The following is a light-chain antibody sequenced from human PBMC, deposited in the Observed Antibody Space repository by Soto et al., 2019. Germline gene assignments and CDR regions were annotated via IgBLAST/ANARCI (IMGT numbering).Light chain of an antibody. CDR2: GAS. J-gene: IGKJ3*01. CDR1: QSVSSNY. V-gene: IGKV3-20*01. CDR3: QQYGISPFT. Sequence: EIVLTQSPGTLSLSPGERATLSCRASQSVSSNYLAWYQQKPGQAPRLLIYGASSWATGIPDRFSGSWSGTDFTLTISRLEHEDFAVYYCQQYGISPFTFGPGTKVDIK.